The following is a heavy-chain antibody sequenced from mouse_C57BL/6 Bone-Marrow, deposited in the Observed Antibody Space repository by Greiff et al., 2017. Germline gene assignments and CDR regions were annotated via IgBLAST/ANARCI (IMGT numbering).Heavy chain of an antibody. V-gene: IGHV15-2*01. D-gene: IGHD2-5*01. Sequence: VQLQQSGSELRSPGSSVKLSCKDFDSEVFPIAYMCWVRQKPGHGFEWIGGILPSIGRTIYGEKFEDKATLDADTLSNTAYLELNSLTSEDSAIYYCARPSNYVSYYAMDYWGQGTSVTVSS. J-gene: IGHJ4*01. CDR3: ARPSNYVSYYAMDY. CDR1: DSEVFPIAY. CDR2: ILPSIGRT.